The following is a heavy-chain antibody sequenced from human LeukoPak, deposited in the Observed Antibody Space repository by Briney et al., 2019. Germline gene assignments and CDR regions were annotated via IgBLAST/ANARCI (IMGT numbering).Heavy chain of an antibody. CDR2: IWYDGSNK. V-gene: IGHV3-33*01. D-gene: IGHD1-26*01. Sequence: GGSLRLSCAASGFTFSSYGMHWVRQAPGKGLEWVAVIWYDGSNKYYADSVKGRFTISRDNSKNTLYLQMNSLRAEDTAVYYRARDSSGLPLYYFDYWGQGTLVTVSS. CDR3: ARDSSGLPLYYFDY. CDR1: GFTFSSYG. J-gene: IGHJ4*02.